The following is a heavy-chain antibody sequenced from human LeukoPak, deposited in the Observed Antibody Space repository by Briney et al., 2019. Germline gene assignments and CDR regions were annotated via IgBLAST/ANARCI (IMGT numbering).Heavy chain of an antibody. CDR1: GFTFRSHA. J-gene: IGHJ4*02. V-gene: IGHV3-23*01. Sequence: GGSLRLSCAVSGFTFRSHAMNWVRQAPGKGLEWVSAIKGSGASTYYVDSVKGRFTISRDNAKNTVYLQVNSLRADDTAVYYCAKEESGSGWWGGYFDYWGQGTLVTVSS. D-gene: IGHD6-19*01. CDR2: IKGSGAST. CDR3: AKEESGSGWWGGYFDY.